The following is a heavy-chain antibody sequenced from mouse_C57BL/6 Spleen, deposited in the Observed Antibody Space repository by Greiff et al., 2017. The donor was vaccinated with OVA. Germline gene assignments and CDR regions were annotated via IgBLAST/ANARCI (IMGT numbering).Heavy chain of an antibody. D-gene: IGHD1-1*01. V-gene: IGHV1-74*01. J-gene: IGHJ4*01. Sequence: QVQLKQPGAELVKPGASVKVSCKASGYTFTSYWMHWVKQRPGQGLEWIGRIHPSDSDTNYNQKFKGKATLTVDKSSSTAYMQLSSLTSEDSAVYYCAIKGSTVGAMDYWGQGTSVTVSS. CDR2: IHPSDSDT. CDR1: GYTFTSYW. CDR3: AIKGSTVGAMDY.